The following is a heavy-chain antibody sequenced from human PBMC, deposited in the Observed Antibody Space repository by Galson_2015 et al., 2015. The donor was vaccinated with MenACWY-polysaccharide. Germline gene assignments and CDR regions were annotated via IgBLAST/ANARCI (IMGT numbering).Heavy chain of an antibody. V-gene: IGHV3-23*01. CDR3: AKKTLPTPGGQHFDY. J-gene: IGHJ4*02. CDR2: IIGSGGST. CDR1: GFTFSSYA. D-gene: IGHD1-1*01. Sequence: SLRLSCAASGFTFSSYAMSWVRQAPGKGLEWVSGIIGSGGSTYHADSVKGQSTISRDNSKNTLSLQMNSLRDEDTAVYYCAKKTLPTPGGQHFDYWGQGTLVTVSS.